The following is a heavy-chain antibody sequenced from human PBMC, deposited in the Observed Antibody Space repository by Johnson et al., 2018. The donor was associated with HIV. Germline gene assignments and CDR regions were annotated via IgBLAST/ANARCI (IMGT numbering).Heavy chain of an antibody. V-gene: IGHV3-30-3*01. CDR1: GFTFSRYA. D-gene: IGHD1-26*01. CDR2: ISYDGSNK. Sequence: QVQLVESGGGLVQPGGSLRLSCAPSGFTFSRYAMHWVCQAPGKGLEWVAVISYDGSNKYYADSVKGRFTISRDNSKNTLYLQMNSLRAEDTAVYYCARDKGEYYDAFDIWGQGTMVTVSS. J-gene: IGHJ3*02. CDR3: ARDKGEYYDAFDI.